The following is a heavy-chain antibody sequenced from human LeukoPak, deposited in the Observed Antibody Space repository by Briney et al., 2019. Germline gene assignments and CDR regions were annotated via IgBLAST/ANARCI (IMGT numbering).Heavy chain of an antibody. D-gene: IGHD4-17*01. CDR3: AKDPGGSDYGEIYFDY. J-gene: IGHJ4*02. Sequence: GGSLRLSCAASGFTFSDYYMSWIRQAPGKGLEWVSYISSSGSTIYYADSVKGRFTISRDNAKNSLYLQMNSLRAEDTALYYCAKDPGGSDYGEIYFDYWGQGTLVTVSS. CDR1: GFTFSDYY. V-gene: IGHV3-11*01. CDR2: ISSSGSTI.